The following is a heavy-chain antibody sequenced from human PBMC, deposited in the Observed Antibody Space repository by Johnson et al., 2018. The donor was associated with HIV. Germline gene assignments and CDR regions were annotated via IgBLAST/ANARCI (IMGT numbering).Heavy chain of an antibody. Sequence: VQLVESGGGLVQPGGSLRLSCAASGFSFSSSDIYWVRQFTGKGLEWVSGIGSGGLTYYLDSVKGRFTISRENAKNSVYLQMNSLRAEDTAVYYCARGSRLTGTTVAFDIWGQGTMVTVSS. V-gene: IGHV3-13*01. CDR3: ARGSRLTGTTVAFDI. CDR1: GFSFSSSD. J-gene: IGHJ3*02. D-gene: IGHD1-7*01. CDR2: IGSGGLT.